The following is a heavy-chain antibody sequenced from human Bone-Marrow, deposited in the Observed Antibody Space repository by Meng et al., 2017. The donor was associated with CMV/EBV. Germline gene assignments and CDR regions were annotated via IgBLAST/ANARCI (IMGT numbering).Heavy chain of an antibody. J-gene: IGHJ3*02. D-gene: IGHD1-20*01. CDR2: ISGTSNTI. CDR3: ARDPPTYNWNQRRDAFDI. CDR1: GFTFSTYS. V-gene: IGHV3-48*04. Sequence: GESLKISCAASGFTFSTYSMNWVRQAPGKGLEWVSYISGTSNTIYYAGSVKGRFTISRDNANNSLYLQMNSLRVDDTAVYYCARDPPTYNWNQRRDAFDIWGQGTMVTVSS.